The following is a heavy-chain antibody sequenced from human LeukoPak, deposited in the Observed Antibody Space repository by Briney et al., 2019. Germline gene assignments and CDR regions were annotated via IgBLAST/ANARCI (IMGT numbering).Heavy chain of an antibody. V-gene: IGHV3-23*01. Sequence: GGSLRLSCAASGFTFSSYAMNWVRQAPGKGLEWVSAISGSGGSTYYADSVKGRFTISRDNSKNTLYLQMNSLRAEDTAVYYCAKDQEASYGMDVWGQGTTVTVSS. CDR1: GFTFSSYA. J-gene: IGHJ6*02. CDR3: AKDQEASYGMDV. CDR2: ISGSGGST.